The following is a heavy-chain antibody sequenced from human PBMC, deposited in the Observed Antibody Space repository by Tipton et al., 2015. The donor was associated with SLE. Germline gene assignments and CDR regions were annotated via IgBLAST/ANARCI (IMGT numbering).Heavy chain of an antibody. J-gene: IGHJ1*01. Sequence: SLRLSCVASGFTFSTYGMHWVRQAPGKGLEWVAVMWYDGSNKYYGDSVKGRFTISRDNSKNTLYLQMNSLRGEDTAFYYCASSRAVKSPLFRHWGQGTLVTVS. CDR3: ASSRAVKSPLFRH. V-gene: IGHV3-33*01. CDR2: MWYDGSNK. D-gene: IGHD4-23*01. CDR1: GFTFSTYG.